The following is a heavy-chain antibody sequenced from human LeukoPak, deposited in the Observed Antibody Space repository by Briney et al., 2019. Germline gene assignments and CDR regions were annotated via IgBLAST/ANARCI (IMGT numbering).Heavy chain of an antibody. CDR1: GGSISSYY. J-gene: IGHJ5*02. CDR2: IYTCGST. CDR3: PGASPYSSSWPNWFDP. D-gene: IGHD6-13*01. Sequence: SETLSLTCTVSGGSISSYYWSWIRQPAGKGLEWIGRIYTCGSTNYNPSLKTRLTMSVNPSKNQFSLQPIAVTDAHTAVYYLPGASPYSSSWPNWFDPWGQGTLVTVSS. V-gene: IGHV4-4*07.